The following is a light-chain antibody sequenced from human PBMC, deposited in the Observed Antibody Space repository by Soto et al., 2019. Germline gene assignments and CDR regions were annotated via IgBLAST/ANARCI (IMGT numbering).Light chain of an antibody. CDR3: QQYNNWPLFT. CDR2: GAS. J-gene: IGKJ2*01. CDR1: QTIKSN. Sequence: VMTQSPATLSVSPGESATLSCRASQTIKSNLAWYQQKSGQPPRLLIYGASIRATGIPVRFSGSGSGTEFTLTISSLQSEDSALYYCQQYNNWPLFTFGQGTKLEIK. V-gene: IGKV3-15*01.